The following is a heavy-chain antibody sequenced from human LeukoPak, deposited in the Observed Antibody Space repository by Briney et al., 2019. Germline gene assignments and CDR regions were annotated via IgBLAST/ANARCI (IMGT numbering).Heavy chain of an antibody. J-gene: IGHJ4*02. D-gene: IGHD3-9*01. CDR1: GFTFSFHW. CDR3: AKDFGYFDWLLFFDY. V-gene: IGHV3-30*18. Sequence: GGSLRLSCATSGFTFSFHWMNWVRQAPGKGLEWVAVISYDGSNKYYADSVKGRFTISRDNSKNTLYLQMNSLRAEDTAVYYCAKDFGYFDWLLFFDYWGQGTLVTVSS. CDR2: ISYDGSNK.